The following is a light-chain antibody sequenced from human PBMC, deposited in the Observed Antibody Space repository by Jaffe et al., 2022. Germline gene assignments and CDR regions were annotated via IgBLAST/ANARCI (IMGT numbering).Light chain of an antibody. CDR1: QSVLYSSTKKNC. CDR3: QHYYTTPRT. CDR2: WAS. Sequence: DIVMTQSPDSLAVSLGERATINCKSSQSVLYSSTKKNCLAWYQQKPGQPPKLLIYWASTRESGVPDRFSGSGSGTDFTLTISSLQAEDVALYYCQHYYTTPRTFGQGTKVEIK. V-gene: IGKV4-1*01. J-gene: IGKJ1*01.